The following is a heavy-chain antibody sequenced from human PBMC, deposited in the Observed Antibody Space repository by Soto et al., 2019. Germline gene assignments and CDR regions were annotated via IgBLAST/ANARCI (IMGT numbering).Heavy chain of an antibody. V-gene: IGHV5-51*01. CDR1: GYSFSSYW. D-gene: IGHD3-10*01. Sequence: GESLKISCKGSGYSFSSYWIGWVRQIPWKGLEWMGIIYPGDSDTRYSPSFQGQVTISADKSISTAYLQWSSLKASDTAMYYCAGGGVRGVITRTRDYYGMDVWGPGTTVTVSS. CDR2: IYPGDSDT. CDR3: AGGGVRGVITRTRDYYGMDV. J-gene: IGHJ6*02.